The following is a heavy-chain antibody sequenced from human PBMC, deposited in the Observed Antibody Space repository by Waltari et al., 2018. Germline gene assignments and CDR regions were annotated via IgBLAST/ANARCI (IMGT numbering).Heavy chain of an antibody. V-gene: IGHV4-39*01. J-gene: IGHJ6*03. CDR1: GDFISRTTFH. CDR2: VSYSGNT. Sequence: QPQLQESGPGLVKPSATLSLSCHVSGDFISRTTFHWGWIRQPPGKGLEWIGSVSYSGNTYYNPSLKSRVSISVDTSKNQFSLKLSSVTAADTAVYFCARQSCTRSTCYDYYYSYMDVWGKGTTVTVSS. D-gene: IGHD2-2*01. CDR3: ARQSCTRSTCYDYYYSYMDV.